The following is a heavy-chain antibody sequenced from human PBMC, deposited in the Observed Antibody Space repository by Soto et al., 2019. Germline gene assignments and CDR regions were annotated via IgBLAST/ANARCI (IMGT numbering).Heavy chain of an antibody. CDR2: INHSGST. Sequence: PSETLSLTCAVYGGSFSGYYWSWIRQPPGKGLEWIGEINHSGSTNYNPSLKSRVTISVDTSKNQFSLKLSPVTAADTAVYYCAISRKIQLWPYFDYWGQGTLVTVSS. D-gene: IGHD5-18*01. CDR1: GGSFSGYY. V-gene: IGHV4-34*01. J-gene: IGHJ4*02. CDR3: AISRKIQLWPYFDY.